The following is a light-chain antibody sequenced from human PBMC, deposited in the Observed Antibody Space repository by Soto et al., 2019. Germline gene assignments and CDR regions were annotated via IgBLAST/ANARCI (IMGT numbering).Light chain of an antibody. J-gene: IGLJ1*01. Sequence: QSLLTLPASVSGSPGQSVPISCIATSSDFGSYKFVSWYQHHPGTVPKVIIYETSKRPSGVSDRFSGSKSGNTASLTISGLQAEDEADYYCFSFTSTNTHVFGSGTKVTV. CDR1: SSDFGSYKF. CDR3: FSFTSTNTHV. CDR2: ETS. V-gene: IGLV2-23*01.